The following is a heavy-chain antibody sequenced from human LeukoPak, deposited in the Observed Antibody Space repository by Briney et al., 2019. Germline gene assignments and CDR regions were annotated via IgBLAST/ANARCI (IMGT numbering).Heavy chain of an antibody. Sequence: SETLSLTCTVSGGSISRYNWGWMRQPPGKGLEWIGYIHYSGSSNYNPSLKSRVTISIDTSKNQVSLKLSSVTAADTAVYYCARLMQMATIQEVFDYWGQGTLVTVSS. CDR3: ARLMQMATIQEVFDY. D-gene: IGHD5-24*01. CDR1: GGSISRYN. V-gene: IGHV4-59*08. J-gene: IGHJ4*02. CDR2: IHYSGSS.